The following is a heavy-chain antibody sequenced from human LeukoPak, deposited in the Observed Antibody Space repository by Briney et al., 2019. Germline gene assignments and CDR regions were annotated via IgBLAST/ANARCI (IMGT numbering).Heavy chain of an antibody. CDR1: GGSISRSSSY. Sequence: PSETLSLTCTVSGGSISRSSSYWGWIRQPPGKGLEWNGSIYYYESTYNNPSLTSRVPISVDTSKSQFSLKLISVTAADTAVYYCARWGGGSGYYAGGDAFDIWGQGTMVTVSS. D-gene: IGHD3-3*01. V-gene: IGHV4-39*07. CDR3: ARWGGGSGYYAGGDAFDI. CDR2: IYYYEST. J-gene: IGHJ3*02.